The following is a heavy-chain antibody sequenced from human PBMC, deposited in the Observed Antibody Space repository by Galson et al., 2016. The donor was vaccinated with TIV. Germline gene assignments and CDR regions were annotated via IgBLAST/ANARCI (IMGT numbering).Heavy chain of an antibody. J-gene: IGHJ3*01. CDR3: ASPFPGGDDFWSAYYDAFDV. V-gene: IGHV4-34*01. CDR2: INHRGST. D-gene: IGHD3-3*01. CDR1: GGSFNRYY. Sequence: LTCEVYGGSFNRYYRTWIRQPPGKGLEWIGQINHRGSTKYNPSLNSRVTISVDTSKNQFSLKMTSMAAADTAVYYCASPFPGGDDFWSAYYDAFDVWGQGTMVTVSS.